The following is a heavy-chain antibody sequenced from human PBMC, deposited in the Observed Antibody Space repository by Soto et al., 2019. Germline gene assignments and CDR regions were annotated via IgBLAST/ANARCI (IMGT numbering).Heavy chain of an antibody. D-gene: IGHD6-19*01. V-gene: IGHV3-23*01. Sequence: EVQLLESGGGLVQRGGSLRLSCAASGFTFSNYGLTWVRQAPGKGLEWVSGLSRDGGVTDYTDSVKGRFTISRDISNNTLYLQMNSLRAEDTAVYYSATIDKFNPQSSGWANRWDYWGQGTLVNVSA. CDR2: LSRDGGVT. J-gene: IGHJ4*02. CDR3: ATIDKFNPQSSGWANRWDY. CDR1: GFTFSNYG.